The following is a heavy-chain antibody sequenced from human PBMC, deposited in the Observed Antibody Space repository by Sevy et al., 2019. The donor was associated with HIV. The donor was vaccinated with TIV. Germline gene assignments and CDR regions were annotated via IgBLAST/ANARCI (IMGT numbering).Heavy chain of an antibody. J-gene: IGHJ4*02. V-gene: IGHV3-23*01. Sequence: GGSLRLSCATSGFPFDIYSMSWVRQAPGKGLEWVSTLSFGCGKINYADSVKGRFTISRDNSENTLYLEMNSLRAEDTALYFCAREGCIKPHDYWRRGTLVTVSS. CDR1: GFPFDIYS. D-gene: IGHD3-3*01. CDR3: AREGCIKPHDY. CDR2: LSFGCGKI.